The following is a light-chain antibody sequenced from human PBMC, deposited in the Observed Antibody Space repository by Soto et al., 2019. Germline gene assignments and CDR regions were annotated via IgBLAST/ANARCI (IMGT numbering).Light chain of an antibody. J-gene: IGKJ1*01. CDR3: QQTDSTPQT. CDR1: QSSRNY. Sequence: DIQMTQSPSSLSASVGDRVTISCRASQSSRNYVSWYQQKQGTAPKLLIRAASTLQSGVPSRFSGSGSGTDFTLTFSSLQIEDFATYFCQQTDSTPQTFGQGPNVEI. CDR2: AAS. V-gene: IGKV1-39*01.